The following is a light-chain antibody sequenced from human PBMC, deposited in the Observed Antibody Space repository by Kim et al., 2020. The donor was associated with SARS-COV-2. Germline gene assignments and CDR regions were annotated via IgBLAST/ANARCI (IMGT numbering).Light chain of an antibody. CDR2: DAS. Sequence: LSTGERATLSCRARQSVSRSFAWDQQKPGEAPRLLIYDASKRATGIPARFSGSGSGTDFTPTISSLEPEDFAVYYRQQRSNWPLTFGGGTKVDIK. V-gene: IGKV3-11*01. CDR3: QQRSNWPLT. J-gene: IGKJ4*01. CDR1: QSVSRS.